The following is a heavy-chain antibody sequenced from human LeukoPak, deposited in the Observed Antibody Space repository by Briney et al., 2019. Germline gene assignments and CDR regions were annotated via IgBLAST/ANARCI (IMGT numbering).Heavy chain of an antibody. V-gene: IGHV4-59*08. D-gene: IGHD2-15*01. Sequence: PSETLSLTCTVSGGSISTYYWTWIRQPPGEGLEWIGYISYSGYTNYSPSLKSRVTISLDTSKNQFSLRLTSATAADTAVYYCARTNAWSNALPIFDYWGQGTLVTVSS. J-gene: IGHJ4*02. CDR1: GGSISTYY. CDR2: ISYSGYT. CDR3: ARTNAWSNALPIFDY.